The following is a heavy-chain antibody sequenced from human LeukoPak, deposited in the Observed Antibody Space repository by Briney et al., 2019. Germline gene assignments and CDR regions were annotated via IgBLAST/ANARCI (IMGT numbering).Heavy chain of an antibody. D-gene: IGHD3-3*01. Sequence: SETLSLTCTVSGGSIINTNYFWGWVRQSPGKGLEWIGNIYYSGSTYYSPSLKSRVTISVDTSKNLFSLTLSSMTAADTAVYFCARRFRRGYDFVSGGHYFDYWGQGTLVTVSS. CDR2: IYYSGST. CDR1: GGSIINTNYF. V-gene: IGHV4-39*01. CDR3: ARRFRRGYDFVSGGHYFDY. J-gene: IGHJ4*02.